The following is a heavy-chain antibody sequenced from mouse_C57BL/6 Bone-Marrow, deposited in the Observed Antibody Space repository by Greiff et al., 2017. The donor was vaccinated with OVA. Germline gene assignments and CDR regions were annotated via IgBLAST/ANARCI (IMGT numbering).Heavy chain of an antibody. Sequence: QVQLQQSGAELVKPGASVKISCKASGYAFSSYWLNWVKQRPGKGLAWIGQIYPGDGDTNYNGKFKGKATLTADKSSSTAYMQLSSLTSEDSAGYFCARKQLRLRDYCDYWGQGTTLTVSS. CDR1: GYAFSSYW. CDR2: IYPGDGDT. D-gene: IGHD3-2*02. CDR3: ARKQLRLRDYCDY. V-gene: IGHV1-80*01. J-gene: IGHJ2*01.